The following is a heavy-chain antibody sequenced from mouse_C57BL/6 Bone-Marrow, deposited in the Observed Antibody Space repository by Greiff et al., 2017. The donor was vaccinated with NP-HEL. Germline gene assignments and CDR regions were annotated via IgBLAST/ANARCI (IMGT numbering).Heavy chain of an antibody. CDR2: INPGSGGT. V-gene: IGHV1-54*01. CDR1: GYAFTNYL. J-gene: IGHJ4*01. Sequence: VQLQQSGAELVRPGTSVKVSCKASGYAFTNYLIEWVKQRPGQGLEWIGVINPGSGGTNYNEKFKGKATLTVDKSSSTAYMQLSSLTSEDSAVFFCGTILWSMDYWGQGTSVTVSS. D-gene: IGHD1-1*02. CDR3: GTILWSMDY.